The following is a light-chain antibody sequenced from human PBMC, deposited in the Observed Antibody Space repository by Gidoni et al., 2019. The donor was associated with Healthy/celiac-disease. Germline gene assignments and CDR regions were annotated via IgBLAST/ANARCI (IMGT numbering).Light chain of an antibody. Sequence: SVCTQSPGTLSLSAGERATLSCSASQSISSSYLAWYQQQPGQAPRLLIYGASGRATGVPARFSGSGSAADFTLPISSLVPADFAVYYCQQYGSSPPYTFGQGTKLEIK. CDR2: GAS. CDR1: QSISSSY. V-gene: IGKV3-20*01. CDR3: QQYGSSPPYT. J-gene: IGKJ2*01.